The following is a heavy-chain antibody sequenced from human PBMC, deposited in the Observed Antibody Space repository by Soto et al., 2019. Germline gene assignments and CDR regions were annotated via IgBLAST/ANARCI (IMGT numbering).Heavy chain of an antibody. CDR2: ISGSGDST. CDR3: AKRWGVAGTYYRMDV. V-gene: IGHV3-23*01. J-gene: IGHJ6*02. CDR1: AFNLSSYF. Sequence: GRCLRPSCAPAAFNLSSYFMSWVRQAPGKGLEWVSGISGSGDSTYYADSVKGRFTLARANLENTLYHQVNSLRGEHTALYYLAKRWGVAGTYYRMDVWGQGTTVTVSS. D-gene: IGHD6-19*01.